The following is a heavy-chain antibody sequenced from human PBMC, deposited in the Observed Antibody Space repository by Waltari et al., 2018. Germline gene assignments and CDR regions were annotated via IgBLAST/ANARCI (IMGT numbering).Heavy chain of an antibody. CDR3: ARDPSYGSGSYSHFDY. V-gene: IGHV3-7*01. J-gene: IGHJ4*02. CDR2: IKEDGSEK. D-gene: IGHD3-10*01. Sequence: EVQLVESGGGLVQPGGSLRPSCAASGFIFSSYWMSWVRQAPGKGLEWVANIKEDGSEKYYVDAVKGRFTISRDNAKNSLYMQMNSLRAEDTAIYYCARDPSYGSGSYSHFDYWGQGTLVTVSS. CDR1: GFIFSSYW.